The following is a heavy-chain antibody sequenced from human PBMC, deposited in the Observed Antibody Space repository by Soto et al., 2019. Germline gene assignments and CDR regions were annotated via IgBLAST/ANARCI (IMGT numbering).Heavy chain of an antibody. Sequence: SVKVSGKASGGTFSSYAISWVRQAPGQGLEWMGGIVPIFGTANYAQKFQGRVTITVDESTSTAYMELSSLRSEDAAVDYCARDRRGYGDSVFDYWGQGTLVTVSS. J-gene: IGHJ4*02. CDR1: GGTFSSYA. CDR2: IVPIFGTA. D-gene: IGHD5-12*01. CDR3: ARDRRGYGDSVFDY. V-gene: IGHV1-69*13.